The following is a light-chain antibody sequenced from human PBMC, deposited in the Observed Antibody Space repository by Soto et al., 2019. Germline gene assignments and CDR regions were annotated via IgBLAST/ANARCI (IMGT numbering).Light chain of an antibody. V-gene: IGKV3-15*01. CDR2: GAS. CDR1: HSIGSN. J-gene: IGKJ4*01. CDR3: QQYYNWPLT. Sequence: EIVMTQSPATLSVSPGGRATLSCRASHSIGSNLAWYQHKPGQAPRLLIIGASTRASDFPARFSGSGSGTDFTLTITSLQSEDFALYFCQQYYNWPLTFGGGTKVDI.